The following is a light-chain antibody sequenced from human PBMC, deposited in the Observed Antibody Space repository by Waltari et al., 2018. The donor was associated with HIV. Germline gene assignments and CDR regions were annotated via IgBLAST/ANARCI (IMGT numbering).Light chain of an antibody. CDR1: QSVSSN. V-gene: IGKV3-15*01. J-gene: IGKJ1*01. Sequence: EIVMKQSPATMSVSPGERATLSCRASQSVSSNLAWYQQKPGQAPRLLIYGAYTRATGITARFSGSGSGTEFTLTISSLQSEDFALYYCQQYNNWPRTFGQGTRVEIK. CDR2: GAY. CDR3: QQYNNWPRT.